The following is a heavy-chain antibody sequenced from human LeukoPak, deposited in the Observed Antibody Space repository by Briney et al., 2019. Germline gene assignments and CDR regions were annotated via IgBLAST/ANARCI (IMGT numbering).Heavy chain of an antibody. CDR2: ISSSSSTI. D-gene: IGHD3-22*01. CDR3: ARGSTYYDSSGQVPFDY. CDR1: GFTFSTYS. V-gene: IGHV3-48*01. J-gene: IGHJ4*02. Sequence: GGSLRLSCAASGFTFSTYSMNWVRQAPGEGLEWVSYISSSSSTIYYADSVKGRFTISRDNAKNSLYLQMNSLRAEDTAVYYCARGSTYYDSSGQVPFDYWGQGTLVTVSS.